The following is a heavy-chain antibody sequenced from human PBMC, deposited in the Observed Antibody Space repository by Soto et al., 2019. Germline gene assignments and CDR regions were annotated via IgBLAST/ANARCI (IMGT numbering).Heavy chain of an antibody. CDR1: GGSISSYY. Sequence: PSETLSLTCTVSGGSISSYYWSWIRQPPGKGLEWIGYIYYSGSTNYNPSLKSRVTISVDTSKNQFSLKLSSVTAADTAMYYCARGRRYYYDSSGPGGAFDIWGQGTMVTVSS. CDR3: ARGRRYYYDSSGPGGAFDI. D-gene: IGHD3-22*01. V-gene: IGHV4-59*01. CDR2: IYYSGST. J-gene: IGHJ3*02.